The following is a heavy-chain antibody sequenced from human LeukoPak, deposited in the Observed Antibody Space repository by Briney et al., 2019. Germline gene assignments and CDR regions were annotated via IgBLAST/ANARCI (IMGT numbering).Heavy chain of an antibody. J-gene: IGHJ4*02. CDR2: IYYSGST. D-gene: IGHD5-24*01. V-gene: IGHV4-59*01. CDR3: ARMRGWLQAPLYYFGY. CDR1: GGSISSYY. Sequence: PSETLSLTCTVSGGSISSYYRSWIRQPPGKGLEWIGYIYYSGSTNYNPSLKSRVTISVDTSKNQFSLKLSSVTAADTAVYYCARMRGWLQAPLYYFGYWGQGTLVTVSS.